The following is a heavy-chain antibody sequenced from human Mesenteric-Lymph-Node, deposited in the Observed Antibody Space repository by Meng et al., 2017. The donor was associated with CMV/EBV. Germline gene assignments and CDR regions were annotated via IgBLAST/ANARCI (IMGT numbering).Heavy chain of an antibody. D-gene: IGHD4-11*01. J-gene: IGHJ6*02. CDR2: IQYDGSNK. Sequence: GGSLRLSCAASGFRFSSYGMYWVRQAPGKGLGWVSFIQYDGSNKYYGDPVKGRFTISRDNSKNTLDLQMNSLRTEDTAVYYCAKEVYSDYGTSAYGMDVWGQGTTVTVSS. CDR3: AKEVYSDYGTSAYGMDV. V-gene: IGHV3-30*02. CDR1: GFRFSSYG.